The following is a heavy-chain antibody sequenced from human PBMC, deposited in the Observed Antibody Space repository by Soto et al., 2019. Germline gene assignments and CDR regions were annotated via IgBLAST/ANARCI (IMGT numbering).Heavy chain of an antibody. J-gene: IGHJ4*02. Sequence: SLILSCAVSGFSLSDYYISWIRQAPGEGLEWVSYISSSGTGVHYADSVKGRFTISKDNANNSLYLQMNSLRAEDTTVYYCARVRGDSSGSYYFDHWGQGALVTVSS. CDR2: ISSSGTGV. CDR1: GFSLSDYY. V-gene: IGHV3-11*04. CDR3: ARVRGDSSGSYYFDH. D-gene: IGHD3-22*01.